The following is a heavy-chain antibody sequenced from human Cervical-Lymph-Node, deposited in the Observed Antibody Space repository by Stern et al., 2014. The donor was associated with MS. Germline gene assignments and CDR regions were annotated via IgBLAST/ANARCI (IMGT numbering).Heavy chain of an antibody. V-gene: IGHV1-58*01. CDR2: IGVGSGNT. D-gene: IGHD3-22*01. J-gene: IGHJ3*02. Sequence: QLVESGPEVKKPGTSVKVSCKASGFTFTSSAVQWVRQARGQRLEWIGWIGVGSGNTNYAQKFQERVTITRDMSTSTAYMELSSLRSEDTAVYYCAAVPDYYDSSGADAFDIWGQGTMVTVSS. CDR3: AAVPDYYDSSGADAFDI. CDR1: GFTFTSSA.